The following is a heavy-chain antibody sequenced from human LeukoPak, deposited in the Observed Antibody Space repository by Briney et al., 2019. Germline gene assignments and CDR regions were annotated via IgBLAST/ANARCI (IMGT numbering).Heavy chain of an antibody. J-gene: IGHJ4*02. CDR1: GFTFSSYG. D-gene: IGHD3-22*01. Sequence: GGSLRLSCAASGFTFSSYGMHWVRQAPGKGLEWVAFIRYDGSNKYYADSVKGRFTISRDNAKNSLYLQMNSLRAEDTAVYYCARVSHYNYDSSGYYVNYFDYWGQGTLVTVSS. CDR3: ARVSHYNYDSSGYYVNYFDY. V-gene: IGHV3-30*02. CDR2: IRYDGSNK.